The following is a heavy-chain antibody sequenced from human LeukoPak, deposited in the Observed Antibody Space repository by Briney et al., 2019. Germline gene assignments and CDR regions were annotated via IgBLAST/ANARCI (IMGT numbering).Heavy chain of an antibody. CDR1: GFTFSGSV. J-gene: IGHJ4*02. Sequence: GGSPRLSCAACGFTFSGSVMQWVRQASGKGLEWVGRITSKPNSYATVYAASVKGRFTISSDDSKNTAYLQIDSLKTEDTAVYYCTVGSGWYSPDYWGQGTLVTVSS. CDR2: ITSKPNSYAT. CDR3: TVGSGWYSPDY. D-gene: IGHD6-19*01. V-gene: IGHV3-73*01.